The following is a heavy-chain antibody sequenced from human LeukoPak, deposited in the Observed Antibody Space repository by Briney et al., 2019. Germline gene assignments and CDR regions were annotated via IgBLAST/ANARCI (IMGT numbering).Heavy chain of an antibody. CDR1: GGTFSSTT. Sequence: SVKVSCKASGGTFSSTTINWVRQAPGQGLEWMGGITPFFRTPNYAQKFQGRVTITAVESMSTAYMELSSLRSEDTAVYYCARDQGWFDPWGQGTLVTVSS. CDR3: ARDQGWFDP. CDR2: ITPFFRTP. J-gene: IGHJ5*02. V-gene: IGHV1-69*13.